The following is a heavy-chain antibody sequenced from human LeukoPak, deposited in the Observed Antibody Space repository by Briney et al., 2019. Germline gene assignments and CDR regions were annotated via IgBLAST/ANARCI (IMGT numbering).Heavy chain of an antibody. CDR3: ARESGYSGYDYFDY. Sequence: SETLSLTCAVSGGSISSGGYSWSWIRQPPGKGLEWIGYIYHSGSTYYNPSLKSRATISVDRSKNQFSLKLSSVTAADTAVYYCARESGYSGYDYFDYWGQGTLVTVST. CDR1: GGSISSGGYS. J-gene: IGHJ4*02. V-gene: IGHV4-30-2*01. CDR2: IYHSGST. D-gene: IGHD5-12*01.